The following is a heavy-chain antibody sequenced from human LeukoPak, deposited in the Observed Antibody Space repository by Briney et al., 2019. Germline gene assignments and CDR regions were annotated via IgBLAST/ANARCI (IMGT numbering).Heavy chain of an antibody. CDR1: GFTFSTFG. V-gene: IGHV3-33*01. J-gene: IGHJ4*02. CDR2: IWYDGSNK. Sequence: PGGSLRLSCAASGFTFSTFGMHWVRQAPGKGREWVSVIWYDGSNKFYADSVKGRFTISRDNSKNTLYLQMNGLRAEDTAVYYCARDLYSNYVYYFDYWGQGTLVTVSS. D-gene: IGHD4-11*01. CDR3: ARDLYSNYVYYFDY.